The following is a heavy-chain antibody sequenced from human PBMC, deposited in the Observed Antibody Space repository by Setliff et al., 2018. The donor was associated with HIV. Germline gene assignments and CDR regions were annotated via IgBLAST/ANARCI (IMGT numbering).Heavy chain of an antibody. V-gene: IGHV4-34*01. J-gene: IGHJ4*02. CDR2: INHSGST. CDR1: GGSFSGYY. CDR3: AGGPGTTSIDY. Sequence: SETLSLTCAVYGGSFSGYYWSWIRQPPGKGLEWIGEINHSGSTNYNMSLWSRVTISLDASRNQFSLELISVTAADTAVYYCAGGPGTTSIDYWAQGTLATVSS. D-gene: IGHD1-26*01.